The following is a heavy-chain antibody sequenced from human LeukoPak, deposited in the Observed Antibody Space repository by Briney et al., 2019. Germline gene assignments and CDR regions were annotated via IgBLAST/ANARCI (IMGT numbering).Heavy chain of an antibody. CDR1: GFTFSSYE. CDR2: ISSSSSTI. J-gene: IGHJ3*02. V-gene: IGHV3-48*01. D-gene: IGHD6-19*01. CDR3: ARAVRAGAFDI. Sequence: GGSLRLSCAASGFTFSSYEMNWVRQAPGKGLEWVSYISSSSSTIYYADSVKGRFTISRDNAKNSLYLQMNSLRAEDTAVYYCARAVRAGAFDIWGQGTMVTVSS.